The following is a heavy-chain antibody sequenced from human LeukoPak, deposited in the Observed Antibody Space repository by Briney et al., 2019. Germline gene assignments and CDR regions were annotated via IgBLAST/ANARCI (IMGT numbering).Heavy chain of an antibody. CDR3: AGDQQLGSYNWFDP. J-gene: IGHJ5*02. CDR1: GGSFSGYY. V-gene: IGHV4-34*01. CDR2: INHSGST. Sequence: TSETLSLTCAVYGGSFSGYYWSWIRQPPGRGLEWIGEINHSGSTNYNPSLKSRVTISVDTSKNQFSLKLSSVTAVDTAVYYCAGDQQLGSYNWFDPWGQGTLVTVSS. D-gene: IGHD6-13*01.